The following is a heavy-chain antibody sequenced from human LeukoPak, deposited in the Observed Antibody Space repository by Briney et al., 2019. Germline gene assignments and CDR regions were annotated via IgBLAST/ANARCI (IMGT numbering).Heavy chain of an antibody. CDR3: ARGSRRHYDGSGYYFGEFDY. J-gene: IGHJ4*02. D-gene: IGHD3-22*01. V-gene: IGHV4-59*11. CDR1: DDSIKSHF. CDR2: VYYSGSG. Sequence: SETLSLTCTVSDDSIKSHFWTWIRQPPGKGLEWLGYVYYSGSGSSNPSLKSRLTMSVDTSKSQFYLNLNSVTTADTAMYYCARGSRRHYDGSGYYFGEFDYWGQGILVTVSS.